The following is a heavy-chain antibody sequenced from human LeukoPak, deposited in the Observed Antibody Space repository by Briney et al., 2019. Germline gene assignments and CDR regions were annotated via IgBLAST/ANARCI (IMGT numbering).Heavy chain of an antibody. V-gene: IGHV1-46*01. J-gene: IGHJ5*02. D-gene: IGHD2-21*01. CDR2: INPRGTNT. Sequence: GASVKVSCKSSGYSFTSHYMHWVRQAPGQGLEWMGLINPRGTNTIYAEKFQGRIIMTRDMSTTTDYMELSSLKSDDTAVYYCARDNSMHERGWCFDPWGKGTLVTVSS. CDR3: ARDNSMHERGWCFDP. CDR1: GYSFTSHY.